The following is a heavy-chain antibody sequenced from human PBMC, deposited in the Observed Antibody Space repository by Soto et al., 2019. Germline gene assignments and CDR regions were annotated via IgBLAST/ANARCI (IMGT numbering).Heavy chain of an antibody. Sequence: GGSLRLSCAASGFTFSSYNMNWVRQAPGKGLEWVSYISSSSGTIYYADSVKGRFTVSRDDAESSLFVQMNSLRAEDTAIYYCARAYCSGDGCFSYFDYWGQGALVTVSS. V-gene: IGHV3-48*01. D-gene: IGHD2-15*01. CDR1: GFTFSSYN. CDR3: ARAYCSGDGCFSYFDY. J-gene: IGHJ4*02. CDR2: ISSSSGTI.